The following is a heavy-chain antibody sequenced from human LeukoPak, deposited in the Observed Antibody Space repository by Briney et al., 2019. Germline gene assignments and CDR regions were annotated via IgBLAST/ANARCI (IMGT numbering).Heavy chain of an antibody. CDR1: GFTFSSYA. CDR2: ISYDGSNK. V-gene: IGHV3-30-3*01. CDR3: ARVKSDAFDI. J-gene: IGHJ3*02. Sequence: QPGGSLRLSCAASGFTFSSYAMHWVRQAPGKGLEWVAVISYDGSNKYYADSVKGRFTISRDNSKNTLYLQMNSLRAEDTAVYYCARVKSDAFDIWGQGTMVTVSS. D-gene: IGHD3-22*01.